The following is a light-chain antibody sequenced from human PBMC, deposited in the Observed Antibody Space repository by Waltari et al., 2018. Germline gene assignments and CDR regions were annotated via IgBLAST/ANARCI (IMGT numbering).Light chain of an antibody. CDR1: SLRRYY. J-gene: IGLJ2*01. CDR3: LSRDTSSTRL. CDR2: GQD. Sequence: SSELTQDPAVSVALGQTVRITCQGDSLRRYYASWYQQRPGQAPILVLYGQDNRPSGIPVRFSGSTSGNTASLTITGAQAEDEADYYCLSRDTSSTRLFGGGTRLTV. V-gene: IGLV3-19*01.